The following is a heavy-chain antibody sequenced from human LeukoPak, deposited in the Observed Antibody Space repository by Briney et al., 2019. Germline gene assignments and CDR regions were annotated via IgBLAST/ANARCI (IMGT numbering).Heavy chain of an antibody. D-gene: IGHD6-13*01. Sequence: GGSLRLSCAASGFTFSNYAMNWVRQAPGKGLEWVSSISSSSDYIYYADSVKGRFTISRENAKNSLSLHMTSLRAEDTAVYYCARIQYSSSWYLTGRGPIAFDIWGQGTMVTVSS. CDR3: ARIQYSSSWYLTGRGPIAFDI. CDR1: GFTFSNYA. CDR2: ISSSSDYI. V-gene: IGHV3-21*01. J-gene: IGHJ3*02.